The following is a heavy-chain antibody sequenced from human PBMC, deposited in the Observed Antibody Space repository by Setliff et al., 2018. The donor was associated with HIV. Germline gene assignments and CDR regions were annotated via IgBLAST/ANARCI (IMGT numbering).Heavy chain of an antibody. D-gene: IGHD3-16*01. J-gene: IGHJ2*01. CDR3: VREFVSAVWYFDH. CDR1: GGSMNDYY. Sequence: SSETLSLTCTVSGGSMNDYYWSWVRQPAGKTLEWLGRISSSGISTYNFSLRSRVTMSIDTSNNQFSLTLNSVTAADTAVYYCVREFVSAVWYFDHWGRGIQVTVSS. V-gene: IGHV4-4*07. CDR2: ISSSGIS.